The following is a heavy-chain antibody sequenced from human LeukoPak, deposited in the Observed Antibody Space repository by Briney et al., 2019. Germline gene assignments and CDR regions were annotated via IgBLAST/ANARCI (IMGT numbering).Heavy chain of an antibody. J-gene: IGHJ4*02. CDR2: ISSSSSYI. D-gene: IGHD3-10*01. CDR1: GFTFSSYS. Sequence: VGSLRLSCAASGFTFSSYSMNWVRQAPGKGLEWVSSISSSSSYIYYADSVKGRFTISRDNAKNSLYLQMNSLRAEDTAVYYCARDLFGPSSGTYWGQGTLVTVSS. V-gene: IGHV3-21*01. CDR3: ARDLFGPSSGTY.